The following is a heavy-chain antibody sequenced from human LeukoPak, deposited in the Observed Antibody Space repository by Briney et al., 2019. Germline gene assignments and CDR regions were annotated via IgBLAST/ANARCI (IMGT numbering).Heavy chain of an antibody. V-gene: IGHV3-30*03. Sequence: GRSLRLSCAASGFTFSSYGMHWVRQAPGKGLEWVAVISYDGSNKYYADSVKGRFTVSRDNSKNTLYLQMNSLRAEDTAVYYCARGVGNYRYYFDSWGQGTLATVSS. CDR1: GFTFSSYG. J-gene: IGHJ4*02. CDR2: ISYDGSNK. D-gene: IGHD3-22*01. CDR3: ARGVGNYRYYFDS.